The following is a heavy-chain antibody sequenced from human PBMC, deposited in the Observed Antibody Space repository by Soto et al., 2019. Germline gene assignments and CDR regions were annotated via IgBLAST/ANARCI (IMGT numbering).Heavy chain of an antibody. Sequence: SEKLCLTYIVSGGSISRGDYYWSWIRQPPGKGLEWIGYIYYSGSTYYNPSLKSRVTISVDTSKNQFSLKLSSVTAADTAVYYCARAAYCSGGSCYLDPWGQGTLVTVSS. CDR2: IYYSGST. J-gene: IGHJ5*02. CDR1: GGSISRGDYY. V-gene: IGHV4-30-4*01. D-gene: IGHD2-15*01. CDR3: ARAAYCSGGSCYLDP.